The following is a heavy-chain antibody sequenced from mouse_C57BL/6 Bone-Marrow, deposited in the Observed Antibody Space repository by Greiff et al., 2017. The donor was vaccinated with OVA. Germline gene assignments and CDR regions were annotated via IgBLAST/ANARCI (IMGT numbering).Heavy chain of an antibody. CDR1: GYAFSSSW. CDR2: IYPGDGDT. CDR3: ARRDGSSLWYFDV. D-gene: IGHD1-1*01. J-gene: IGHJ1*03. Sequence: QVQLQQPGPELVKPGASVKISCKASGYAFSSSWMNWVKQRPGKGLEWIGRIYPGDGDTNYNGKFKGKATLTADKSSSTAYMQLSSLTSEDSAVYFCARRDGSSLWYFDVWGTGTTVTVSS. V-gene: IGHV1-82*01.